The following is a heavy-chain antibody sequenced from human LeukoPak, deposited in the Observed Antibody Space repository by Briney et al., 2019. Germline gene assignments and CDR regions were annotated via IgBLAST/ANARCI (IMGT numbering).Heavy chain of an antibody. D-gene: IGHD3-22*01. CDR1: GYTFTDYY. CDR3: ARVTTGTYYDY. Sequence: ASVKVSCKASGYTFTDYYMHWVRQAPGQGFEWMGWVNPKSGGTNYAQKFQGRDTMTRDTSITTAYMELSRLTYDDTAVYYCARVTTGTYYDYWGQGTLVTASS. V-gene: IGHV1-2*02. J-gene: IGHJ4*02. CDR2: VNPKSGGT.